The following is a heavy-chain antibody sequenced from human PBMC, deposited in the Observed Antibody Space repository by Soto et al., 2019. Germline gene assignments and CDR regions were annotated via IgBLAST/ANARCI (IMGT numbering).Heavy chain of an antibody. CDR3: VRDGHCITTSCYGNWFDP. CDR2: IISDSSHP. CDR1: GFTFSTYW. J-gene: IGHJ5*02. Sequence: PGGSLRLSCAASGFTFSTYWMHWIRQVPGKGRDWFSRIISDSSHPSYADSATCLFTISRDNAKNTLHLEMNPLRAEDTAVYYCVRDGHCITTSCYGNWFDPWGQGTLVTVSS. V-gene: IGHV3-74*01. D-gene: IGHD2-2*01.